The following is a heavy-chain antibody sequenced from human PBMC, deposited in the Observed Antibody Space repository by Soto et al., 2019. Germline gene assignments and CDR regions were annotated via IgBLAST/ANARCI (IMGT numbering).Heavy chain of an antibody. CDR1: GFTFSSSA. J-gene: IGHJ5*02. Sequence: EVQVLESGGGLVQPGGSLRLSCSASGFTFSSSAMSWVRQAPGQGLEWVAGISGSAKSTYHADSVKGRFTISRDNSKNTMWLKMNSLRAEDTAVYYCAKLVVADYYIEPWGQGTLVTVPS. V-gene: IGHV3-23*01. D-gene: IGHD3-22*01. CDR2: ISGSAKST. CDR3: AKLVVADYYIEP.